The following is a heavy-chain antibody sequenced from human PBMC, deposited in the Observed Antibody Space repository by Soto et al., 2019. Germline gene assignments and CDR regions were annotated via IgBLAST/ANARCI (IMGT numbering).Heavy chain of an antibody. CDR2: VFHTGTT. CDR1: GDSVSSLYY. J-gene: IGHJ5*01. Sequence: QVQLQESGPGLVKPSGTLSLTCAVSGDSVSSLYYLGWVRQPPGKGLEWIGEVFHTGTTSYNPSLRSRVTISMDKSINQCSLGLSTVTAADTAVYYCARSAGWYAVHSRGQGTLVIVSS. V-gene: IGHV4-4*02. CDR3: ARSAGWYAVHS. D-gene: IGHD6-19*01.